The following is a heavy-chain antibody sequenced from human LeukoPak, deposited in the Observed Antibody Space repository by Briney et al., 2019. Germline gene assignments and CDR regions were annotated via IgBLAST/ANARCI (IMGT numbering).Heavy chain of an antibody. V-gene: IGHV3-30*18. D-gene: IGHD4-17*01. Sequence: GGSLRLSCAASGFTFSSYGMHWVRQAPGKGLEWVAVISYDGSNKYYADSVKGRFTISRDNSKNTLYLQMNSLRAEDTAVYYCAKVPYGAHPFDYWGQGTLVTVSS. CDR1: GFTFSSYG. CDR2: ISYDGSNK. J-gene: IGHJ4*02. CDR3: AKVPYGAHPFDY.